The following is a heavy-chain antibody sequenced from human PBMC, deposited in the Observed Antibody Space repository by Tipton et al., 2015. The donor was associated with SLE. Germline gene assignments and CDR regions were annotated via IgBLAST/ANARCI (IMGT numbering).Heavy chain of an antibody. CDR2: IYYSGHT. V-gene: IGHV4-59*01. CDR1: GGSISNYY. Sequence: TLSLTCTVSGGSISNYYWSWIRQSPGKGLEWIGYIYYSGHTDYNPSLKSRVTLSVDTSKSQFSFSLRLSSVTAADTAVYYCARGGSGSYHGYWGQGTLVTVSS. CDR3: ARGGSGSYHGY. J-gene: IGHJ4*02. D-gene: IGHD1-26*01.